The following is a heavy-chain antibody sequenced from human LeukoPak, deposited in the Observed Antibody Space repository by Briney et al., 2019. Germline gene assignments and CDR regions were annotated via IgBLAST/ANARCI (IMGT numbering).Heavy chain of an antibody. CDR2: ISSSSSTI. J-gene: IGHJ4*02. CDR3: ARDFPPAACSGGSCLVTALDY. V-gene: IGHV3-48*02. D-gene: IGHD2-15*01. Sequence: PGGSLRLSCAAPGFTFSSYSMNWVRQAPGKGLEWVSYISSSSSTIYYADSVKGRFTISRDNAKNSLYLQMNSLRDEDTAVYYCARDFPPAACSGGSCLVTALDYWGQGTLVTVSS. CDR1: GFTFSSYS.